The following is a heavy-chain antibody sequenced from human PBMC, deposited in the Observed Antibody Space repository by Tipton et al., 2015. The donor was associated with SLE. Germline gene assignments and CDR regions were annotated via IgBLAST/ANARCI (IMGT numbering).Heavy chain of an antibody. V-gene: IGHV4-34*01. CDR3: ARQGIWYFDL. CDR2: INHSGST. J-gene: IGHJ2*01. Sequence: LVKPSETLSLTCAVYGGSFSGYYWSWIRQPPGKGLEWIGEINHSGSTNYNPSLKSRVTISVDTSKNQFSLKLNSVTAADTPVYYCARQGIWYFDLWGRGTLVTVSS. CDR1: GGSFSGYY.